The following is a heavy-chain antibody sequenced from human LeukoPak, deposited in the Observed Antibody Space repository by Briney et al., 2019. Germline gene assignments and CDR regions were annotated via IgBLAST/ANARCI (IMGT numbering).Heavy chain of an antibody. CDR3: VRDPGWLQFDY. D-gene: IGHD5-24*01. CDR2: IKEDGSDK. Sequence: PGGSLRLSCAASGFTFSSYWMHWVRQAPGKGLEWVANIKEDGSDKYYVDSVKGRFTISRDNAKNSLYLQMSSLRAEDTAVYYCVRDPGWLQFDYWGQGTLATVSS. V-gene: IGHV3-7*01. J-gene: IGHJ4*02. CDR1: GFTFSSYW.